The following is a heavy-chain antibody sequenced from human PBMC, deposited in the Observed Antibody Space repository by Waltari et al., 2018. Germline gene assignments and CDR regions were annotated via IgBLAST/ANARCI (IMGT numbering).Heavy chain of an antibody. CDR1: GFTFSSYS. CDR2: ISSSSSYI. Sequence: EVQLVEAGGGLVKPGGSLILSCAASGFTFSSYSMNWVRQAPGKGLEWVSSISSSSSYIYYADSVKGRFTISRDNAKNSLYLQMNSLRAEDTAVYYCAREGFYYYYYMDVWGKGTTVTISS. V-gene: IGHV3-21*01. J-gene: IGHJ6*03. CDR3: AREGFYYYYYMDV.